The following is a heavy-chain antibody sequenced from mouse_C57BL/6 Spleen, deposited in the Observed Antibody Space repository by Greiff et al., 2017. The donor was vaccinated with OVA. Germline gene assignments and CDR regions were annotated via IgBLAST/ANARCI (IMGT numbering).Heavy chain of an antibody. CDR1: GYALSSSW. J-gene: IGHJ3*01. Sequence: QVQLQQSGPELVKPGASVKISCKASGYALSSSWMNWVKQRPGKGLEWIGRIYPGDGDTNYNGKFKGKATLTADKSSSTAYMQLSSLTSEDSAVYFCARGGSSYGFAYWGQGTLVTVSA. V-gene: IGHV1-82*01. D-gene: IGHD1-1*01. CDR3: ARGGSSYGFAY. CDR2: IYPGDGDT.